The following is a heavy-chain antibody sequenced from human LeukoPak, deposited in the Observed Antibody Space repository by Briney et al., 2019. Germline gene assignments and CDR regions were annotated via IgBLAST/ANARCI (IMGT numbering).Heavy chain of an antibody. J-gene: IGHJ4*02. CDR2: VYYSGST. D-gene: IGHD3-10*01. CDR3: ARGSYYYGSGSWEYYFDY. CDR1: GVSISSYY. V-gene: IGHV4-59*01. Sequence: SETLSLTCTASGVSISSYYWSWIRQPPGKGREWVGFVYYSGSTNYHPSLKSRVIISIDTSKNQFSLKLSSVTAADTAVYYCARGSYYYGSGSWEYYFDYWGQGTLVTVSS.